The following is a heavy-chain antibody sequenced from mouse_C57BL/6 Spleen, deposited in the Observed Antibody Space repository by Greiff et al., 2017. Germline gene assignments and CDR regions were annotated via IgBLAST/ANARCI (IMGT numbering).Heavy chain of an antibody. J-gene: IGHJ3*01. CDR1: GYSFTGYY. Sequence: EVQLQQSGPELVKPGASVKISCKASGYSFTGYYMNWVKQSPEKSLEWIGEINPSTGGTTYNQKFKAKATLTVDKSSSTAYMQLKSLTSEDSAVYYCARVEIDYDSWFAYWGQGTLVTVSA. CDR3: ARVEIDYDSWFAY. CDR2: INPSTGGT. V-gene: IGHV1-42*01. D-gene: IGHD2-4*01.